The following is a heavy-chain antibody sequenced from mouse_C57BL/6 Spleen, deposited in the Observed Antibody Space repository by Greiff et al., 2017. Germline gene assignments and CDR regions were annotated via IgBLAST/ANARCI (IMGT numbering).Heavy chain of an antibody. J-gene: IGHJ3*01. D-gene: IGHD2-5*01. CDR1: GFNITDYY. CDR2: IDPEDGDT. V-gene: IGHV14-1*01. CDR3: TRCHVYSNYEGWFAY. Sequence: VQLQQSGAELVRPGASVKLSCTASGFNITDYYMHWVKQRPEQGLEWIGRIDPEDGDTEYAPKFQGKATMTADTSSNTAYLQLSSLTSEDTAVYYCTRCHVYSNYEGWFAYWGQGTLVTVSA.